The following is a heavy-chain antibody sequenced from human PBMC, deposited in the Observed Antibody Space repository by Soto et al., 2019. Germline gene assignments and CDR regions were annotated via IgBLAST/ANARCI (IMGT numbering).Heavy chain of an antibody. CDR2: IIPIFGTA. V-gene: IGHV1-69*12. D-gene: IGHD3-16*02. CDR3: ARAPIMITFGGVID. Sequence: QVQLVQSGAEVKKPGSSVKVSCKASGGTFSSYAISWVRQAPGQGLEWMGGIIPIFGTANYAQKFQGRVTXXAXEXPRTAYMELSSLRSEDTAVYYCARAPIMITFGGVIDWGQGTLVTVSS. CDR1: GGTFSSYA. J-gene: IGHJ4*02.